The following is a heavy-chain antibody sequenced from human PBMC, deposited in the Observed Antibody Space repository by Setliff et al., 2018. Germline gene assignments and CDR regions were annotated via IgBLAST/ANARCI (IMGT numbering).Heavy chain of an antibody. CDR3: ARDYWGSLDY. CDR2: IYTSRST. D-gene: IGHD7-27*01. J-gene: IGHJ4*02. V-gene: IGHV4-61*09. CDR1: GGSINSGSYY. Sequence: PSETLSLTCTVSGGSINSGSYYWSWIRQSAGKGLEWIGYIYTSRSTNYNPSLKSRVTISLDTSKNQFSLKLSFVTAADTAVYYCARDYWGSLDYWGQGILVTVS.